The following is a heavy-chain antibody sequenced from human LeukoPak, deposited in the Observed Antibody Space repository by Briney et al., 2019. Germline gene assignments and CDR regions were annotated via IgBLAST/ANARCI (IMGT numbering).Heavy chain of an antibody. CDR1: GYTFTGYY. V-gene: IGHV1-2*02. Sequence: ASVKVSCKASGYTFTGYYMHWVRQAPGQGHEWMGWINPNSGGTNYAQKFQGRVTMTRDTSISTAHMELSRLRSDDTAVYYCARDAPSYVDTAMVPLSYWGQGTLVTVSS. CDR3: ARDAPSYVDTAMVPLSY. J-gene: IGHJ4*02. D-gene: IGHD5-18*01. CDR2: INPNSGGT.